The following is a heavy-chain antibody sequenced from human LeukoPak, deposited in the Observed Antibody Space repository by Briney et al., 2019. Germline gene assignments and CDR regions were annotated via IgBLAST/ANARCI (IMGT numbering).Heavy chain of an antibody. Sequence: ASVKVSCKASGYTFTGYYMHWVRQAPGQGLEWMGWINPNSGGTNYAQKFQGRVTMTRDTSISTAYMELSRLRSGDTAVYYCAREADSSGSYYFDYWGQGTLVTVSS. CDR2: INPNSGGT. V-gene: IGHV1-2*02. D-gene: IGHD1-26*01. CDR1: GYTFTGYY. CDR3: AREADSSGSYYFDY. J-gene: IGHJ4*02.